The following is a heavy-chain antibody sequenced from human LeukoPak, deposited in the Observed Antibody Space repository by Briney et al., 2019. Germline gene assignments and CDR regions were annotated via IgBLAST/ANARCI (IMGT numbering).Heavy chain of an antibody. CDR2: INHSGST. CDR1: GGSFSGYY. J-gene: IGHJ4*02. V-gene: IGHV4-34*01. CDR3: ASEGAFFDY. Sequence: PSETLSLTCAVYGGSFSGYYWSWIRQPPGKGLEWIGEINHSGSTNYNPSLKSRVIISVDTSKNQFSLKLSSVTAADTAVYYCASEGAFFDYWGQGTLVTVSS. D-gene: IGHD3-16*01.